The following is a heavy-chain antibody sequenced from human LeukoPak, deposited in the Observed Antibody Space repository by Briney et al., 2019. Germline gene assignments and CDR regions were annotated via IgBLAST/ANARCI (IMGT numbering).Heavy chain of an antibody. D-gene: IGHD3-22*01. Sequence: ASVKVSCKASGYTFTGYYMHWLRQAPGQGLEWMGRINPNSGGTNYAQKFQGRVTMTRDTSISTAYMGLSRLRSDDTAVYYCARGARGYYDSSGYYTYWGQGTLVTVSS. J-gene: IGHJ4*02. V-gene: IGHV1-2*06. CDR3: ARGARGYYDSSGYYTY. CDR1: GYTFTGYY. CDR2: INPNSGGT.